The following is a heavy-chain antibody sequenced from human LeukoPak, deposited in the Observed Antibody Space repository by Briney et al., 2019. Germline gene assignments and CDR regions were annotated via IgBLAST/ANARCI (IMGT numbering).Heavy chain of an antibody. CDR3: ATGGPMIVVAPFDY. CDR2: FDPEDGET. V-gene: IGHV1-24*01. Sequence: ASVKVSCKVSGYTLTELSMHWVRQAPGKGLEWMGGFDPEDGETIYAQKFQGRATMTEDTSTDTAYMELSSLRSEDTAVYYCATGGPMIVVAPFDYWGQGTLVTVSS. CDR1: GYTLTELS. J-gene: IGHJ4*02. D-gene: IGHD3-22*01.